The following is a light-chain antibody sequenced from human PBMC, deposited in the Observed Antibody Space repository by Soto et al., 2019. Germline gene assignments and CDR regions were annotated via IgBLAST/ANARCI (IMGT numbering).Light chain of an antibody. J-gene: IGKJ5*01. CDR2: GAS. CDR1: QSVVINF. CDR3: QQYGSSPLT. Sequence: EIVLTQSPGTLSLSPGERATLSCRASQSVVINFLAWYQQKPGQAPRLLIFGASSRATGIPDRFSGGGSGTDFTLTISRLEPEDFAVYYCQQYGSSPLTFGQGTRLEIK. V-gene: IGKV3-20*01.